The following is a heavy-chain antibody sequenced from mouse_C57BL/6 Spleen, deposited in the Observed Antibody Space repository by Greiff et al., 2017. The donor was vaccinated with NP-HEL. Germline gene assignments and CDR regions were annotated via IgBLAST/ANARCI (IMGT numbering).Heavy chain of an antibody. CDR1: GYSITSGYY. CDR2: ISYDGSN. CDR3: ARAYYGDY. J-gene: IGHJ4*01. V-gene: IGHV3-6*01. Sequence: EVQLQESGPGLVKPSQSLSLTCSVTGYSITSGYYWNWIRQFPGNKLEWMGYISYDGSNNYNPSLKNRISITRDTSKNQFFLKLNSVTTEDTATYYCARAYYGDYWGQGTSVTVSS. D-gene: IGHD1-1*02.